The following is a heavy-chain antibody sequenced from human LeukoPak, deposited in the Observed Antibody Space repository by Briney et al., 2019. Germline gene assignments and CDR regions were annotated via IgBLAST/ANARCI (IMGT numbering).Heavy chain of an antibody. CDR3: VRVESVVATTADAFDI. CDR1: GFTFINHG. J-gene: IGHJ3*02. D-gene: IGHD5-12*01. V-gene: IGHV3-23*01. Sequence: GTLRLSCAASGFTFINHGMNWVRQAPGKGLEWVSGIISSSRSTYYADSVRGRFTISRDNSRNTLYLQMNSLRAEDTAVYYCVRVESVVATTADAFDIWGQGTMVTVSS. CDR2: IISSSRST.